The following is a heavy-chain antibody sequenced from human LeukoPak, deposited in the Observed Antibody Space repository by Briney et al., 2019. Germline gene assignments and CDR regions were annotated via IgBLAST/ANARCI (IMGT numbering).Heavy chain of an antibody. Sequence: GGSLRLSCAASGFTVSSNYMSWVRQAPGKGLEWVSVIYSGGSTYYADSVKGRCTISNDNSKNTLYLQMNSRSAEDTAVYYCARAKYSSFPFDYWGQRTLVTVSS. CDR2: IYSGGST. D-gene: IGHD6-6*01. J-gene: IGHJ4*02. CDR1: GFTVSSNY. CDR3: ARAKYSSFPFDY. V-gene: IGHV3-53*01.